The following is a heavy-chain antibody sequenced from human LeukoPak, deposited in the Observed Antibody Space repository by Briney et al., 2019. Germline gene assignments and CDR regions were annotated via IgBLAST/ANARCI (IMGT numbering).Heavy chain of an antibody. V-gene: IGHV3-20*04. CDR2: INWNGGST. CDR1: GFTFDDYG. D-gene: IGHD3-16*02. J-gene: IGHJ4*02. Sequence: PGGSLRLSCAASGFTFDDYGMSWVRQAPGKGLEWVSGINWNGGSTGYADSVKGRFTISRDNAKNSLYLQMNSLRAEDTALYYCAKGVRSVWGSYRTQYYFDYWGQGTLVTVSS. CDR3: AKGVRSVWGSYRTQYYFDY.